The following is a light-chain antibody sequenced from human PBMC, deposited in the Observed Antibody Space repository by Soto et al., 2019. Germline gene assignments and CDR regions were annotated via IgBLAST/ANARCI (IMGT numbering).Light chain of an antibody. CDR2: APS. V-gene: IGKV1-39*01. Sequence: DIQMTQSPSSLSASVGDRVTITCRASQSISSYLNWYQQKPGKAPKHLIYAPSSLQSGVPTRFSGSGSGTDFILTISSLQPEDFATCYFQQIYSTLWTCGQGTRVDIK. CDR3: QQIYSTLWT. J-gene: IGKJ1*01. CDR1: QSISSY.